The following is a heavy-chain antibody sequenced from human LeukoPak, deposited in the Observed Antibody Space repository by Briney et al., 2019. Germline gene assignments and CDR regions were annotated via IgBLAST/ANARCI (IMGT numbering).Heavy chain of an antibody. D-gene: IGHD4-17*01. CDR2: INHSGST. J-gene: IGHJ6*03. CDR3: ARGLRRNYMDV. V-gene: IGHV4-34*01. CDR1: GGSFSGYY. Sequence: SETLSLTCAVYGGSFSGYYWSWIRQPPGKGLEWVGEINHSGSTNYNPSLKRRGTISVDTSKNQFSLKLSSVTAADTAVYYCARGLRRNYMDVWGKGTTVTVSS.